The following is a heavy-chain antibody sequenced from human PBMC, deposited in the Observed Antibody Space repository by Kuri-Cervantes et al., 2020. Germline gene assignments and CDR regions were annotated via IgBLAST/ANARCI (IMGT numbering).Heavy chain of an antibody. CDR2: IKQDGSEK. D-gene: IGHD6-19*01. Sequence: GESLKISCAASGFTFSSYLMSWVRQAPGKGLEWVVNIKQDGSEKYYVDSVKGRFTISRDDAKNSLYLQMNSLRAEDTAVYYCARDGKAVAGLDYWGQGTLVTVSS. J-gene: IGHJ4*02. V-gene: IGHV3-7*01. CDR3: ARDGKAVAGLDY. CDR1: GFTFSSYL.